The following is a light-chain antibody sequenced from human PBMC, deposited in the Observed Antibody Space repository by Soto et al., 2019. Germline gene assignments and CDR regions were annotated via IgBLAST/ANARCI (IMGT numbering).Light chain of an antibody. Sequence: QPVLTQPPSVSGAPGQRVTISCTGSSSNIGTTYDVHWYQQVPETAPKLLIYGNSNRPSGVPDRFSGSKSGTSASLAITGLQAEDEADYYCQSYDSSLSGMVFGGGTKLTVL. J-gene: IGLJ2*01. CDR2: GNS. CDR1: SSNIGTTYD. V-gene: IGLV1-40*01. CDR3: QSYDSSLSGMV.